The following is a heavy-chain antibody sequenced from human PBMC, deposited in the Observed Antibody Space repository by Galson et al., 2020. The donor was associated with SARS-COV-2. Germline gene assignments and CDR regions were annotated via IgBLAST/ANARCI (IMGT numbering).Heavy chain of an antibody. CDR1: GFTFSSYW. CDR2: IKQDGSEK. CDR3: ARVSDYYDSSGYSN. Sequence: PGESLKISCAVSGFTFSSYWMSWVRQAPGKGLEWVANIKQDGSEKYYVDSVKGRFTISRDNAKNSLYLQMNSLRAEDTAVYYCARVSDYYDSSGYSNGGQGTLVTVSS. J-gene: IGHJ4*02. D-gene: IGHD3-22*01. V-gene: IGHV3-7*03.